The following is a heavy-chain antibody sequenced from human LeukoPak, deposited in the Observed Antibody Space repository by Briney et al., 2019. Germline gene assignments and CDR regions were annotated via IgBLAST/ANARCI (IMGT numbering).Heavy chain of an antibody. CDR3: ARLWADYYYYMDV. V-gene: IGHV4-34*01. CDR1: GGSFSGYY. Sequence: SETLSLTCAVYGGSFSGYYWSWIRQPPGKGLEWIGGIYYSGSTYYNPSLKSRVTISVDTSKNQFSLKLSSVTAADTAVYYCARLWADYYYYMDVWGKGTTVTVSS. D-gene: IGHD3-16*01. CDR2: IYYSGST. J-gene: IGHJ6*03.